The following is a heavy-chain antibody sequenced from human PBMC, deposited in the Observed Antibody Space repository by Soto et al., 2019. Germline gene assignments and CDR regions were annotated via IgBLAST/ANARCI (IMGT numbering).Heavy chain of an antibody. CDR3: ARDSSAYGMDV. CDR1: GFTVSSNY. V-gene: IGHV3-66*01. J-gene: IGHJ6*02. Sequence: EVQVVESGGGLVQPGGSLRLSCAASGFTVSSNYMSWVRQAPGKGLEWVSVIYSGGLTYYADSVKGRFTISRDNSKNTLYLQTNSLRAEDTAVYYCARDSSAYGMDVWGQGTTVTVSS. D-gene: IGHD3-10*01. CDR2: IYSGGLT.